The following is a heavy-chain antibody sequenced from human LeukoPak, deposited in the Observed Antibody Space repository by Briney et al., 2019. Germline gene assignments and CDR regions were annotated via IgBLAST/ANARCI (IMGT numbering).Heavy chain of an antibody. CDR2: LSNIGST. CDR1: GGSISGYY. V-gene: IGHV4-59*08. CDR3: ARQNPLIGYFYFYGMDV. Sequence: SETLSLTCTVSGGSISGYYWSWIRQPPGKGLEWIGYLSNIGSTNYNPSLKSRVTISVDTSKNQFSLKVTSVIAADTAVYYCARQNPLIGYFYFYGMDVWGLGTTVTVSS. J-gene: IGHJ6*02.